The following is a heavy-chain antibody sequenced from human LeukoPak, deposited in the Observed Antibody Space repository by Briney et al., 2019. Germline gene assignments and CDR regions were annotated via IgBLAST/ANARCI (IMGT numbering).Heavy chain of an antibody. Sequence: GGSLRLSCAASGFTFSAYTFNWVRQAPRKGLEWVSAISGSGGSTYYADSVKGRFTISRDNSKNTLYLQMNSLRAEDTAVYYCAKEIWPTVTTPGHTHFDYWGQGTLVTVSS. CDR3: AKEIWPTVTTPGHTHFDY. CDR1: GFTFSAYT. D-gene: IGHD4-17*01. CDR2: ISGSGGST. V-gene: IGHV3-23*01. J-gene: IGHJ4*02.